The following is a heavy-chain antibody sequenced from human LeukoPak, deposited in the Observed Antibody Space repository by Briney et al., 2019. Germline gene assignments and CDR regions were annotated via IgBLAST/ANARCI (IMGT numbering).Heavy chain of an antibody. J-gene: IGHJ5*02. Sequence: SETLSLTCTVSGGSISSSTYYWGWIRQPPGKGLEWIGSINYSGTTYYNLSLQSRVTISVDTSKKQFSLKLSSVTAADTAVYYCARHQYCTNDVCTAGGWFDPWGQGTLVTVSS. CDR2: INYSGTT. V-gene: IGHV4-39*01. D-gene: IGHD2-8*01. CDR3: ARHQYCTNDVCTAGGWFDP. CDR1: GGSISSSTYY.